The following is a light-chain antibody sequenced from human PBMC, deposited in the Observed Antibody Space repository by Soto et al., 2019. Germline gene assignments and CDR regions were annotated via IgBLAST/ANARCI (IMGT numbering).Light chain of an antibody. CDR2: KAS. CDR1: QTISSW. J-gene: IGKJ1*01. CDR3: QHYNSYSEA. Sequence: DIQMTQSASSLSASVGDRVTITCRASQTISSWLAWYQQKPGKAPKLLIYKASTLKSGVPSRFSGSGSGTEVTLTISSLKPDDGSTYYCQHYNSYSEAFGQGTKVDIK. V-gene: IGKV1-5*03.